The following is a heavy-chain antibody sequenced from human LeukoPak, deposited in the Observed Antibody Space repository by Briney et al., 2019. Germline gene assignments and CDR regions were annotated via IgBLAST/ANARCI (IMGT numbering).Heavy chain of an antibody. Sequence: SETLSLTCAVYGGSFSGYYWSWIRQPPGKGLEWIGEINHSGSTNYNPSLKSRVTISVDTSKNQFSLELSSVTAADTAVYYCARVGYSYGFDYWGQGTLVTVSS. D-gene: IGHD5-18*01. J-gene: IGHJ4*02. CDR3: ARVGYSYGFDY. CDR1: GGSFSGYY. CDR2: INHSGST. V-gene: IGHV4-34*01.